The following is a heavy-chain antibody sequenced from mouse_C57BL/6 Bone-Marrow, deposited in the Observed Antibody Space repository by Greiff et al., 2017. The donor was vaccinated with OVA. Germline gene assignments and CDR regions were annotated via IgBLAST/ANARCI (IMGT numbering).Heavy chain of an antibody. CDR1: GFSLSTSGMG. CDR3: ARGAGVLRSPWYFEV. CDR2: IYWDDDK. D-gene: IGHD1-1*01. Sequence: QVTLKESGPGLLQSSQTLSLTCSFSGFSLSTSGMGVGWIRQPSGKGLEWLAHIYWDDDKRYNPSLKSRLTISKDTSRNQVFLKITSVDTADTATYSCARGAGVLRSPWYFEVWGTGTTVTVSS. J-gene: IGHJ1*03. V-gene: IGHV8-12*01.